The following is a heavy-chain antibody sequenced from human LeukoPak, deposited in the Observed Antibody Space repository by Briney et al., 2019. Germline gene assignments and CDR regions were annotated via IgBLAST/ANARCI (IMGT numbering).Heavy chain of an antibody. Sequence: GGSLRLSCAASGFTVSSNYMSWVRQAPGKGLEWVSVIYSGGSTYYADSVKGRFTISKHNSKNTLYLQMNSLRAEDTAVYYWARGTAAAGHYWGQGTLVTVSS. CDR1: GFTVSSNY. CDR2: IYSGGST. J-gene: IGHJ4*02. CDR3: ARGTAAAGHY. D-gene: IGHD6-13*01. V-gene: IGHV3-53*04.